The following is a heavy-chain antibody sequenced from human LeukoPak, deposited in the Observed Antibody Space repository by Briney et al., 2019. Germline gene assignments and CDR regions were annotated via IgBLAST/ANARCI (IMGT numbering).Heavy chain of an antibody. CDR3: ARPYCSGTGCYSDPFDI. Sequence: GESLKISCKGSGFSFTGYWIGWVRQMPGKGLEWMGIIYPGDSDTRYSPSFQGQVAISADKSTSTAYLQWSSLKASDTAMYYCARPYCSGTGCYSDPFDIWGQGTKVTVSS. CDR1: GFSFTGYW. J-gene: IGHJ3*02. V-gene: IGHV5-51*01. CDR2: IYPGDSDT. D-gene: IGHD2-2*01.